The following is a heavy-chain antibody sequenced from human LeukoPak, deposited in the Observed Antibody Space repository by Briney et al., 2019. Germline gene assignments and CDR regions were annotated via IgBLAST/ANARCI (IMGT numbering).Heavy chain of an antibody. Sequence: GGSLRLSCAASGLTVSSNSTRCVRQAPGKGLEWVSVIYSGGDIFYADSVQGRFTIYSDNSTHTVYLKMKNLRAEDTAVYFCARARGTSGYLFDYWGRGTLVTVSS. CDR3: ARARGTSGYLFDY. J-gene: IGHJ4*02. D-gene: IGHD3-22*01. CDR1: GLTVSSNS. CDR2: IYSGGDI. V-gene: IGHV3-53*01.